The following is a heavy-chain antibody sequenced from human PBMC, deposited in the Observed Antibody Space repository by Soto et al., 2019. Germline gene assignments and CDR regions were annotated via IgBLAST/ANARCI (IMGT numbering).Heavy chain of an antibody. V-gene: IGHV1-18*01. CDR2: ISGYNGNT. CDR3: AREGQAPYYYYGMDV. Sequence: QVQVVQSGDEVKKPGASVKVSCKASGYTFTNYGFSWVRQAPGQGLEWMGWISGYNGNTKYAEKFQGRVTMTTDTSTSTDHMEQRSLRSDDTAVYYCAREGQAPYYYYGMDVWGQGTAVTVSS. J-gene: IGHJ6*02. CDR1: GYTFTNYG.